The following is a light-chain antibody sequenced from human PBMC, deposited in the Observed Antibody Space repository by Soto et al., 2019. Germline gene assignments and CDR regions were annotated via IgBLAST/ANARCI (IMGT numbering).Light chain of an antibody. CDR2: DAS. CDR1: QSISSW. V-gene: IGKV1-5*01. Sequence: DIQMTPSPSTLSASVGDRVTITCRASQSISSWLAWYQQKPGKAPKLLNYDASSLESGVPSRFSGSGSGTEFTLTISSLQPDDFATYYCQQYNSYSQAFGQGTKVEIK. J-gene: IGKJ1*01. CDR3: QQYNSYSQA.